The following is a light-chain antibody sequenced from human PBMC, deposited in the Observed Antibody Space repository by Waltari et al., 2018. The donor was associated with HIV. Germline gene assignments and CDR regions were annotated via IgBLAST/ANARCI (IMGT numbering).Light chain of an antibody. CDR1: NLGSKG. V-gene: IGLV3-21*02. J-gene: IGLJ2*01. CDR2: DDS. CDR3: QVWDSSTDLRV. Sequence: SYVLTQPPSVSVAPGQTARITCGGNNLGSKGVHWYQQRPSQAPVLVVYDDSDRPSGIPVRLAGSSSWNTATLTISRVEAGDEADFYCQVWDSSTDLRVFGGGTKLTVL.